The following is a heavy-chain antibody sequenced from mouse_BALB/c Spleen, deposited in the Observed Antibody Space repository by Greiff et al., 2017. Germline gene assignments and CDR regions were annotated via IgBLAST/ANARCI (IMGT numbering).Heavy chain of an antibody. CDR3: ARDRGYDYDAWFAY. V-gene: IGHV7-3*02. CDR1: GFTFTDYY. J-gene: IGHJ3*01. CDR2: IRNKANGYTT. D-gene: IGHD2-4*01. Sequence: EVMLVESGGGLVQPGGSLRLSCATSGFTFTDYYMSWVRQPPGKALEWLGFIRNKANGYTTEYSASVKGRFTISRDNSQSILYLQMNTLRAEDSATYYCARDRGYDYDAWFAYWGQGTLVTVSA.